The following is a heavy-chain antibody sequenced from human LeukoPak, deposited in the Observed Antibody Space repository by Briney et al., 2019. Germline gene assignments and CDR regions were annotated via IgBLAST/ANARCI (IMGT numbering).Heavy chain of an antibody. D-gene: IGHD3-22*01. V-gene: IGHV1-69*04. CDR1: GGTFSSYT. CDR3: AKEAHYYDSSGSFDY. J-gene: IGHJ4*02. CDR2: IIPILGIA. Sequence: ASVKVSCKASGGTFSSYTISWVRQAPGQGLEWMGRIIPILGIANYTQKFQGRVTITADKSTSTAYMELSSLRSEDTAVYYCAKEAHYYDSSGSFDYWGQGTLVTVSS.